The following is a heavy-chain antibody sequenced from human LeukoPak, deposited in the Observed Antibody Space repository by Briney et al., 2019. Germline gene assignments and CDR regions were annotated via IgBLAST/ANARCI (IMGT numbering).Heavy chain of an antibody. V-gene: IGHV3-30*02. CDR3: AKDPAAMENYFDY. J-gene: IGHJ4*02. CDR2: IRYDGIVK. CDR1: GFTFSSYG. D-gene: IGHD2-2*01. Sequence: GGSLRLSCAASGFTFSSYGMHWVRQAPGKGLEWVAFIRYDGIVKYYADSVERRFTISRDKSKNTLYLQMNSLRAEDTAVYYCAKDPAAMENYFDYWGQGTLVTVSS.